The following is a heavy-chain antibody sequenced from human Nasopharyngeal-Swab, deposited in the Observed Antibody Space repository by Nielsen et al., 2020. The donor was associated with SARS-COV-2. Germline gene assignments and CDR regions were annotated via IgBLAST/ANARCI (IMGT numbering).Heavy chain of an antibody. CDR3: ARRAARDGYNYEVDP. Sequence: GESLKISCMASGYSFVNHWIGWVRQKPGKGLEWLVMVYPGNSEVAYSPSFQGQVTISADKSINTAYLHWRSLRTSDTATYFCARRAARDGYNYEVDPWGQGTLVTVS. J-gene: IGHJ5*02. V-gene: IGHV5-51*01. D-gene: IGHD5-24*01. CDR1: GYSFVNHW. CDR2: VYPGNSEV.